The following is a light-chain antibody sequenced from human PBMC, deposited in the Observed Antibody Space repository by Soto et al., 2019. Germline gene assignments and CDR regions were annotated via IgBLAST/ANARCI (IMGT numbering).Light chain of an antibody. V-gene: IGKV3-15*01. CDR1: QSVSSK. CDR3: QQYNDWFSIT. CDR2: DTS. Sequence: EIVMTQSPATLSVSPGERAALSCRASQSVSSKLAWYRQRPGRAPRLVIYDTSTRATGVPARFSGSGSGTEFTLTISSLQSEDFGVYYCQQYNDWFSITFGQGTRLEIK. J-gene: IGKJ5*01.